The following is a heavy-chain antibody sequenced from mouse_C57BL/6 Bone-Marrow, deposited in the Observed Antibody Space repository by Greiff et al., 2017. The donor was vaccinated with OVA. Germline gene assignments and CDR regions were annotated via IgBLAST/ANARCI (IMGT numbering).Heavy chain of an antibody. CDR1: GYTFTSYG. CDR3: ARFTTGVEWYFDV. V-gene: IGHV1-81*01. J-gene: IGHJ1*03. Sequence: VQLQQSGAELARPGASVKLSCKASGYTFTSYGISWVKQRTGQGLEWIGEIYPRSGNTYYNEKFKGKATLTADKSSSTAYMELRSLTSEDSAVYFCARFTTGVEWYFDVWGTGTTVTVSS. D-gene: IGHD1-1*01. CDR2: IYPRSGNT.